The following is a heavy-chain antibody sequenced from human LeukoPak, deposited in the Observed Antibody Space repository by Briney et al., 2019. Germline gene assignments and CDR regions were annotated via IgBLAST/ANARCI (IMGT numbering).Heavy chain of an antibody. D-gene: IGHD3-16*01. J-gene: IGHJ5*02. CDR1: GYTFTNYA. CDR2: IDPNTGNL. V-gene: IGHV7-4-1*02. CDR3: ARAYQHLGGLSFPGS. Sequence: ASVKVSCKASGYTFTNYAMNWVRQAPGQGLQWMGWIDPNTGNLTYAQGFTGRFVFSLDTSVSTTYLQISSLKPEDTAVYYCARAYQHLGGLSFPGSWGQGTLVTVSS.